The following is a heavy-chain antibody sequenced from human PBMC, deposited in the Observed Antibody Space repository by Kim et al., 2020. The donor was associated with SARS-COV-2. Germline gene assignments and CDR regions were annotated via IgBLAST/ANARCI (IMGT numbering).Heavy chain of an antibody. J-gene: IGHJ4*02. V-gene: IGHV1-18*01. D-gene: IGHD3-3*01. Sequence: ASVKVSCKASGYTFTSYGISWVRQAPGQRLEWMGWISAYNGNTNYAQKLQGRVTMTTDTSTSTAYMELRSLRSDDTAVYYCARSYNDFWSGYLLGDYWGQGTLVTVSS. CDR2: ISAYNGNT. CDR3: ARSYNDFWSGYLLGDY. CDR1: GYTFTSYG.